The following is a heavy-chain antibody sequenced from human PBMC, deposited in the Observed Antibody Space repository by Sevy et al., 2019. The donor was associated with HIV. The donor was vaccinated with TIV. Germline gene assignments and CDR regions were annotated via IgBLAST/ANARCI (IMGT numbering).Heavy chain of an antibody. D-gene: IGHD6-6*01. J-gene: IGHJ1*01. V-gene: IGHV3-23*01. Sequence: GGSLRLSCAASGFTFSSYAMSWVRQAPGKGLERVSAISGSGGSTYYADSVKGRFTISRDNSKNTLYLQMNSLRAEDTAVYYCAKLRGDRGSSFEYFQHWGQGTLVTVSS. CDR2: ISGSGGST. CDR1: GFTFSSYA. CDR3: AKLRGDRGSSFEYFQH.